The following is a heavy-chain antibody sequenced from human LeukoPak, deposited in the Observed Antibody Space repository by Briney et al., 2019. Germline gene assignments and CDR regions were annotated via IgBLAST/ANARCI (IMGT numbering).Heavy chain of an antibody. CDR1: GFTFSSYA. J-gene: IGHJ3*02. Sequence: GGSLRLSCAASGFTFSSYAMSWVRQAPGKGLEWVSVISGSGGSPYYADSVKGRFTISRDNSKNTLYLQMNSLRAEDTAVYYCAKDWPIVVVIRQDAFDIWGQGTMVTVSS. CDR2: ISGSGGSP. CDR3: AKDWPIVVVIRQDAFDI. V-gene: IGHV3-23*01. D-gene: IGHD3-22*01.